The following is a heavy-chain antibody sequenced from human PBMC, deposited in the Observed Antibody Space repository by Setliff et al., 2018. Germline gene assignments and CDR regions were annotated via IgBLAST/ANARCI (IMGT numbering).Heavy chain of an antibody. Sequence: SGPTLVNPTQTLTLTCTFSGFSLTTSGVCLTWLRQPPGKALEWLARIDWDDAKHYSTSLKTRLTISKDTSKNQVVLTMTNMDPVDTATYYCARIYSSSWGSYGMDVWGQGTTVTVSS. J-gene: IGHJ6*02. V-gene: IGHV2-70*11. D-gene: IGHD6-13*01. CDR2: IDWDDAK. CDR1: GFSLTTSGVC. CDR3: ARIYSSSWGSYGMDV.